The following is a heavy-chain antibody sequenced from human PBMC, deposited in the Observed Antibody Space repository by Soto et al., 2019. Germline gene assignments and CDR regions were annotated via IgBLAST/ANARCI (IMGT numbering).Heavy chain of an antibody. Sequence: PSETLSLTCAVYGGSFSGYYWTWVRQFPGRGLEWIGEISHSGSTKYKSSLNSRVTISLDTSKNQFSLKLSSVTAADTAVYYCARGYSGYDLAGLHDAFDIWGQGTMVTVSS. CDR2: ISHSGST. D-gene: IGHD5-12*01. CDR1: GGSFSGYY. V-gene: IGHV4-34*01. J-gene: IGHJ3*02. CDR3: ARGYSGYDLAGLHDAFDI.